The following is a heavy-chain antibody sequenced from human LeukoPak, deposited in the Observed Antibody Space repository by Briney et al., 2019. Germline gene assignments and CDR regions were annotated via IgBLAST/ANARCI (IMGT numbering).Heavy chain of an antibody. J-gene: IGHJ4*02. CDR1: GYTFTSYG. CDR3: ARGDSEYDRSGSLEAFDF. D-gene: IGHD3-22*01. CDR2: ISAYNGNT. Sequence: EASVKVSCKASGYTFTSYGISWVRQAPGQGLEWMGWISAYNGNTNYAQKLQGRVTMTTDTSTSTAYMELRSLRSDETAVYYCARGDSEYDRSGSLEAFDFWGQGTLVTVFS. V-gene: IGHV1-18*01.